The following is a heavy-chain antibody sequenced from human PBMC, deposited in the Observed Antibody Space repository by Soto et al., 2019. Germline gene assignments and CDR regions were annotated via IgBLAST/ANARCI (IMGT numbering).Heavy chain of an antibody. V-gene: IGHV4-34*01. CDR3: ARAGSYLGGGFDP. CDR1: GGSFSGHY. Sequence: QVQLQQWGAGLLKPSETLSLTCAVFGGSFSGHYWTWIRQPPGKGLEWVGEINHSGSSNYNPSLKSRVTKSVDNSKNQFTLQLGSVTAADTAVYYCARAGSYLGGGFDPWGQGTLVTVSS. D-gene: IGHD3-16*01. J-gene: IGHJ5*02. CDR2: INHSGSS.